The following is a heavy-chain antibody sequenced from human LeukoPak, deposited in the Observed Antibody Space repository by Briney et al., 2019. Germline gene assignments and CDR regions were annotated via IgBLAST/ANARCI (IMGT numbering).Heavy chain of an antibody. Sequence: ASVKVSCKASGYTFTSYDINWVRQATGQGLEWMGWMNPNSGNTGYAQKFQGRVTMTRNTSISTAYMELSSLRSEDTAVYYCARGWWGLRHYYGMDVWGQGTTVTVSS. CDR3: ARGWWGLRHYYGMDV. CDR2: MNPNSGNT. V-gene: IGHV1-8*01. J-gene: IGHJ6*02. D-gene: IGHD2-21*02. CDR1: GYTFTSYD.